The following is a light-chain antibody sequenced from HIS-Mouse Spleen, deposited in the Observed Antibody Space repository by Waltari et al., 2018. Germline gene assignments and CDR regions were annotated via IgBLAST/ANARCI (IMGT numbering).Light chain of an antibody. CDR2: AAS. CDR3: QQSYSTPPT. CDR1: QSISSY. J-gene: IGKJ4*01. Sequence: DIQMTQSPSSLSASVGARVTSTCRASQSISSYLNWYQQKPGKAPKLLIYAASSLQSGVPSRFSGSGSGTDFTLTISSLQPEDFATYYCQQSYSTPPTFGGGTKVEIK. V-gene: IGKV1-39*01.